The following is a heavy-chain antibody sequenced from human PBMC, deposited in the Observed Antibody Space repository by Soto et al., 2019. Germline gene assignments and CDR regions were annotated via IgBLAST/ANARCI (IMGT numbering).Heavy chain of an antibody. J-gene: IGHJ2*01. CDR2: ISYDGSNK. D-gene: IGHD6-19*01. Sequence: QVQLVESGGGVVQPGRSLRLSCAASGFTFSSYGMHWVRQAPGKGLEWVAVISYDGSNKYYADSVKGRFTISRDNSKNTLYLQMNSLRAEDTAVYYCAKDSSGWYLSWYFDLWGRGTLVTVSS. CDR3: AKDSSGWYLSWYFDL. CDR1: GFTFSSYG. V-gene: IGHV3-30*18.